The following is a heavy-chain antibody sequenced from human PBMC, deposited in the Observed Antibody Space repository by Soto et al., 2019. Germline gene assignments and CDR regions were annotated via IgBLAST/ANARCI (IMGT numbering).Heavy chain of an antibody. CDR1: GYTFNTYS. D-gene: IGHD5-18*01. CDR3: ARENVLSYVDTAMVNYFDY. J-gene: IGHJ4*02. Sequence: ASVKVSCKASGYTFNTYSISWVRQAPGQGLEWMGWISGYNGDTHYAQKFQGRVTMTTDTSTSTAYMELRSLRSDDAAMYYCARENVLSYVDTAMVNYFDYWGQGTLVTVSS. CDR2: ISGYNGDT. V-gene: IGHV1-18*01.